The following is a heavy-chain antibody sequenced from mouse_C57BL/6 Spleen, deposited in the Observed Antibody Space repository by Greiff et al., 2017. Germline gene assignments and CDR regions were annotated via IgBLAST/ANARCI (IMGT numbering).Heavy chain of an antibody. V-gene: IGHV1-61*01. Sequence: QVQLQQPGAELVRPGSSVKLSCKASGYTFTSYWMDWVKQRPGQGLEWIGNIYPSDSETHYNQKFKDKATLTVDKSSSTAYMQLSSLTSEDSAVYYCARENYGSKDFDYWGQGTTLTGSS. D-gene: IGHD1-1*01. CDR2: IYPSDSET. CDR1: GYTFTSYW. J-gene: IGHJ2*01. CDR3: ARENYGSKDFDY.